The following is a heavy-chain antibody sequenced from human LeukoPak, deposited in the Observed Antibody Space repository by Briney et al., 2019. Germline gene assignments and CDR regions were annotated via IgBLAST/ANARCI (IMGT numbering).Heavy chain of an antibody. V-gene: IGHV3-30*02. CDR1: GFTFSSFG. J-gene: IGHJ4*02. Sequence: GGSLRLSRAASGFTFSSFGMHWVRQAPGKGPEWVAFIRFDGSNEYYTDSVKGRFTISRDNSKNTLTLQMNSLRPEDTAVYYCAKDLGMGTRIDFRGQGTLVTVSS. CDR3: AKDLGMGTRIDF. CDR2: IRFDGSNE. D-gene: IGHD5-24*01.